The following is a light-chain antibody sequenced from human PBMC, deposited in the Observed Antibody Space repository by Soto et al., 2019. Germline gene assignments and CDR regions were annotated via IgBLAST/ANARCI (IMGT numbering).Light chain of an antibody. Sequence: QSALTQPASVSGSPGQSITISCTGTSSDLGTYDFVSWYQHQPGKAPKLVIYEVSNRPSGVSNRFSGSKSGNTASLTISGLQAEDEADYYCSSYTSSSTRVFGGGTKLTVL. CDR1: SSDLGTYDF. CDR2: EVS. CDR3: SSYTSSSTRV. J-gene: IGLJ3*02. V-gene: IGLV2-14*01.